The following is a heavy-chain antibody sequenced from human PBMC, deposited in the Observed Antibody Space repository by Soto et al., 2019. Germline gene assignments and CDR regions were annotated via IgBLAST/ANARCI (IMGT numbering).Heavy chain of an antibody. CDR3: ARGGYYDFWSGYYTDYYYYGMDV. CDR1: GYTFSDYY. J-gene: IGHJ6*02. CDR2: MNPNSGST. Sequence: VKVSCKASGYTFSDYYMHWVRQAPGQGLEWMGWMNPNSGSTGYAQKFQGRVTMTRNTSISTAYMELSSLRSEDTAVYYCARGGYYDFWSGYYTDYYYYGMDVWGQGTTVTVSS. D-gene: IGHD3-3*01. V-gene: IGHV1-8*02.